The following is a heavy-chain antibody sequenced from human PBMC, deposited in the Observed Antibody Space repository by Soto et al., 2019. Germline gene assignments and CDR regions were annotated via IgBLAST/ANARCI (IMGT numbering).Heavy chain of an antibody. J-gene: IGHJ5*02. CDR1: GGSVSSGSYY. D-gene: IGHD4-17*01. V-gene: IGHV4-61*01. Sequence: SETLSLTCTVSGGSVSSGSYYWSWIRQPPGKGLEWIGYIYYSGSTNYNPSLKSRVTISVDTSKNQFSLKLSSVTAADTAVYYCARGYSTVTTYWFDPWGQGTLVTVPQ. CDR3: ARGYSTVTTYWFDP. CDR2: IYYSGST.